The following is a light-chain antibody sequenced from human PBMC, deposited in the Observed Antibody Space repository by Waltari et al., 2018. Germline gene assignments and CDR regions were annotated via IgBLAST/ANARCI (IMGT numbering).Light chain of an antibody. J-gene: IGKJ4*01. CDR3: QQRFNWPPFT. V-gene: IGKV3-11*01. Sequence: EIVLIQSPATLSLSPGERATLSCRASRSISTNLAWYQQKPGQPPRLLMSDTSKRANGIPARFSGSGSGTNFTLTISRLEPEDFAVYFCQQRFNWPPFTFGGGTKVDLK. CDR1: RSISTN. CDR2: DTS.